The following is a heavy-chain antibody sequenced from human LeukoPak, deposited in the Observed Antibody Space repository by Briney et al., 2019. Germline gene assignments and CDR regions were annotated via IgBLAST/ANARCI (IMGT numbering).Heavy chain of an antibody. Sequence: SETLSLTCAVYGGSFSTYYWNWIRQPPGKGLEWIGEINHSGSTNYNPSLKSRVTISVDTSKTQFSPKLSSVTAADTAVYYCARGGTYYDSSAYYYSPFDYWGQGTLVTVSS. CDR1: GGSFSTYY. D-gene: IGHD3-22*01. CDR2: INHSGST. J-gene: IGHJ4*02. CDR3: ARGGTYYDSSAYYYSPFDY. V-gene: IGHV4-34*01.